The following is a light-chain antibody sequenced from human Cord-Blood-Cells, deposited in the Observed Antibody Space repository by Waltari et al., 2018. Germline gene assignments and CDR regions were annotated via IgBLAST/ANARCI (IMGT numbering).Light chain of an antibody. CDR1: SSDVGGYNY. J-gene: IGLJ3*02. CDR2: DVS. V-gene: IGLV2-11*01. CDR3: CSYAGSYTWV. Sequence: QSALTRPRSVSGSPGQSVTISCTGTSSDVGGYNYVSWYQQHPGKAHKLMIYDVSKRPSGVPDRFSGSKSGNTASLTISGLQAEDEADYYCCSYAGSYTWVFGGGTKLTVL.